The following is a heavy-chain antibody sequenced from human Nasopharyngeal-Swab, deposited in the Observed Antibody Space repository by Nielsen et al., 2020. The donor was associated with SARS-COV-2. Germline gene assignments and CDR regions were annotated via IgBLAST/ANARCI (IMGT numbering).Heavy chain of an antibody. CDR1: GYTFTSYG. J-gene: IGHJ6*02. Sequence: ASVKVSCKASGYTFTSYGISWVRQAPGQGLEWMGWISAYNGNTNYAQKLQGRVTMTTDTSTSTAYMELRSLRSDDTAVYYCANRNVGYYYYGMDVWGQGTTVTVSS. D-gene: IGHD1-14*01. CDR3: ANRNVGYYYYGMDV. CDR2: ISAYNGNT. V-gene: IGHV1-18*01.